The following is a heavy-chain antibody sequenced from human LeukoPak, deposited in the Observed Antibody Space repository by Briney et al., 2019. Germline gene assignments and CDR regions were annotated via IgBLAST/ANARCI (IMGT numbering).Heavy chain of an antibody. V-gene: IGHV1-8*01. CDR1: GYTFTSYD. CDR3: AGSGSPGHDAFDI. J-gene: IGHJ3*02. CDR2: MNPNSGNT. D-gene: IGHD1-26*01. Sequence: ASVKVSCKASGYTFTSYDINWVRQATGQGLEWMGWMNPNSGNTDYAQKFQGRVTMTRNTSISTAYMELSSLRSEDTAVYYCAGSGSPGHDAFDIWGQGTMVTVSS.